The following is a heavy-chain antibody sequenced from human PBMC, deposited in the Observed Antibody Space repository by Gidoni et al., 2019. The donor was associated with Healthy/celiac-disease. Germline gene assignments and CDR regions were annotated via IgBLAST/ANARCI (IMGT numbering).Heavy chain of an antibody. J-gene: IGHJ6*02. D-gene: IGHD3-10*01. CDR1: GVTFRSYS. V-gene: IGHV1-69*01. CDR3: ARCMLSWMVRGVIICDYYGMDV. Sequence: QVQLVQSGAEVTKRGSPVKVSFTASGVTFRSYSISPLRQPPGQGLDCMGGIIPIFGTANYAQKFQGRVTITADETTSTAYMELSSLRSEDTAVYYCARCMLSWMVRGVIICDYYGMDVWGQGTTVTVSS. CDR2: IIPIFGTA.